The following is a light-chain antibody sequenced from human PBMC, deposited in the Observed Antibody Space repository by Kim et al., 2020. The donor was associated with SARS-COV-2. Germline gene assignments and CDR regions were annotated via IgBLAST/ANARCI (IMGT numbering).Light chain of an antibody. CDR3: QAWDSRTVV. CDR2: EEN. V-gene: IGLV3-1*01. CDR1: KLGDKY. J-gene: IGLJ2*01. Sequence: SVSPGQTASITCSGDKLGDKYVCWYQQKPGQSPVLVIYEENKRPSGIPERFSGSNSGNTATLTISETQAMDEADYYCQAWDSRTVVFGGGTKLTVL.